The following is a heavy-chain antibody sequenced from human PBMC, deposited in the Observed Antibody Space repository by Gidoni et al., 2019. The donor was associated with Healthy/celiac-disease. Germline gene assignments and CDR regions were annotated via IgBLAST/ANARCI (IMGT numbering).Heavy chain of an antibody. CDR3: ATEPDSYYYGMDV. CDR2: FDPEDGET. CDR1: GSTPTDLS. Sequence: QVQLVQSGAEVKKPGSSEKAACKFTGSTPTDLSMHWVRQAPGKGLEWMGGFDPEDGETIYAQKFQGRVTMTEDTSTDTAYMELSSLRSEDTAVYYCATEPDSYYYGMDVWGQGTTVTVSS. J-gene: IGHJ6*02. V-gene: IGHV1-24*01.